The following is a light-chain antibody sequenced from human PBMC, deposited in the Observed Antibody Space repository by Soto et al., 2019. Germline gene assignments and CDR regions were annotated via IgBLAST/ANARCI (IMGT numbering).Light chain of an antibody. J-gene: IGLJ2*01. CDR2: TVS. CDR3: SSYTTSSTRL. CDR1: NSDVGAYNY. Sequence: QSALTQPASVSGSPGQSITISCTGTNSDVGAYNYVSWYQQHPGKAPKLMIYTVSNRPSGVSNRFSGSKSGNTASLTISGLQPEDEDDYYCSSYTTSSTRLFGGGTKLTVL. V-gene: IGLV2-14*01.